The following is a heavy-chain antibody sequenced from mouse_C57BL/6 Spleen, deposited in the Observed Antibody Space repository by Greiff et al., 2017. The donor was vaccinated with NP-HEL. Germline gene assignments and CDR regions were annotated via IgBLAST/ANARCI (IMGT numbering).Heavy chain of an antibody. Sequence: QVQLKQSGPELVKPGASVKLSCKASGYTFTSYDINWVKQRPGQGLEWIGWIYPRDGSTKYNEKFKGKATLTVDTSSSTAYMELHSLTSEDSAVYVCARSYGSSYDYAMDYWGQGTSVTVSS. CDR1: GYTFTSYD. CDR2: IYPRDGST. V-gene: IGHV1-85*01. J-gene: IGHJ4*01. CDR3: ARSYGSSYDYAMDY. D-gene: IGHD1-1*01.